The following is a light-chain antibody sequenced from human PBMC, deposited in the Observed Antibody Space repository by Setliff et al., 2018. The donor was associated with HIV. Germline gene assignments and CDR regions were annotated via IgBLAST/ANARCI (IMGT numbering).Light chain of an antibody. CDR2: DVT. J-gene: IGLJ1*01. V-gene: IGLV2-14*03. CDR1: SSDVGNYNY. CDR3: SSFTTTTTDG. Sequence: QSVLTQPASVSGSPGQSITISCTGTSSDVGNYNYVSWYQQHPGIAPKLMIYDVTNRPSGVSNRFSGSKSGNTASLTISGLQAEDEADYYCSSFTTTTTDGFGTGTKVTVL.